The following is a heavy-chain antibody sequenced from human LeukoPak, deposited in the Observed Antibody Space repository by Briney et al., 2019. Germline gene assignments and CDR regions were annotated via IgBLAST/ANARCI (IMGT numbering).Heavy chain of an antibody. V-gene: IGHV5-51*01. D-gene: IGHD3-10*01. CDR3: ARQRFTMRAYAGNWFDP. Sequence: GESLKISCKGSGYSFTNYWIGWVRQMPGKGLEWMGIIYPGDSDTRYSLSFQDQVTISADKSISTAYLQWSSLKASDTAMYYCARQRFTMRAYAGNWFDPWGQGTLVTVSS. J-gene: IGHJ5*02. CDR2: IYPGDSDT. CDR1: GYSFTNYW.